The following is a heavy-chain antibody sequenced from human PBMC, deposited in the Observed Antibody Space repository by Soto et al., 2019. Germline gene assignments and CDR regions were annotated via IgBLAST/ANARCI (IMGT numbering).Heavy chain of an antibody. J-gene: IGHJ4*02. CDR1: GGTFSSDS. Sequence: QVQLVQSGAEVKKPGSSVKVSCKASGGTFSSDSFSWVRQAPGQGLEWMGGIIPMFDTPIYAQKFQDRVTLTADEATRTAYMQLSSLTSGATAVFYCARSGGLDRDFNYWGQGSLVTVSS. D-gene: IGHD2-15*01. CDR3: ARSGGLDRDFNY. V-gene: IGHV1-69*12. CDR2: IIPMFDTP.